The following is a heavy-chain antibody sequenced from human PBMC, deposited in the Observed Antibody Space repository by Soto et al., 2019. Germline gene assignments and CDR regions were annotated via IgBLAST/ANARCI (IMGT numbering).Heavy chain of an antibody. CDR2: INAGNGNT. CDR1: GYTFTTYA. J-gene: IGHJ4*02. Sequence: QVQLVQSGAEEKKPGASVKVSCKASGYTFTTYAMHWVRQAPGQRLEWMGWINAGNGNTKYSQKFQGRVTITRDTSASTVYMELSGLGSGDTAVYYCARSIVVVTALDYWGQGTLVTVSS. V-gene: IGHV1-3*05. D-gene: IGHD2-21*02. CDR3: ARSIVVVTALDY.